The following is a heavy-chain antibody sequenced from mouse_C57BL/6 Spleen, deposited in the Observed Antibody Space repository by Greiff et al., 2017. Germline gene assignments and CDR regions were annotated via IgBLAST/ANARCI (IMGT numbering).Heavy chain of an antibody. CDR2: IYPGDGDT. CDR3: ARDGYDYGLYAMDY. Sequence: VHLVESGAELVKPGASVKISCKASGYAFSSYWMNWVKQRPGKGLEWIGQIYPGDGDTNYNGKFKGKATLTADKSSSTAYMQLSSLTSEDSAVYFCARDGYDYGLYAMDYWGQGTSVTVSS. D-gene: IGHD2-4*01. V-gene: IGHV1-80*01. CDR1: GYAFSSYW. J-gene: IGHJ4*01.